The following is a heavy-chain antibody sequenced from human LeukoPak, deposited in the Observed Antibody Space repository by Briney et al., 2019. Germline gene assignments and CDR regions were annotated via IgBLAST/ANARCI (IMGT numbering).Heavy chain of an antibody. J-gene: IGHJ4*02. D-gene: IGHD3-3*01. CDR2: IKQDGSEK. CDR1: GFTFSSYS. Sequence: GGSLRLSCAASGFTFSSYSMNWVRQAPGKGLEWVANIKQDGSEKYYVDSVKGRFTISRDNAKNSLYLQMNSLRAEDTAVYYCARDARFLEWLSTIDYWGQGTLVTVSS. V-gene: IGHV3-7*01. CDR3: ARDARFLEWLSTIDY.